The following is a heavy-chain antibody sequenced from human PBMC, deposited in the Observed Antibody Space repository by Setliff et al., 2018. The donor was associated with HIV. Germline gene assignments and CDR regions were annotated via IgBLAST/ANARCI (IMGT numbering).Heavy chain of an antibody. CDR3: ARRLQFLEFLHGVGGLDV. CDR2: IYYSGSS. D-gene: IGHD3-3*01. J-gene: IGHJ6*02. Sequence: SETLSLTCTVSGGSISSYYWSWIRQPPGKGLEWIGYIYYSGSSKNTPSLKSRVTISVDTPKNEFSLKLSSMTAADTAVYYCARRLQFLEFLHGVGGLDVWGQGTTVTVSS. V-gene: IGHV4-59*01. CDR1: GGSISSYY.